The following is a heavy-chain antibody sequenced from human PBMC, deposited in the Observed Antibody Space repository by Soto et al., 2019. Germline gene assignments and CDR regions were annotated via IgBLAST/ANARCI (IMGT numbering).Heavy chain of an antibody. D-gene: IGHD3-3*01. Sequence: PSETLSLTCTVSGGSISSSSYYWGWIRQPPGKGLEWIGSIYYSGSTYYNPSLKSRVTISVDTSKNQFSLKLSSVTAADTAVYYCASHLGVVYDFWSGYGFDYWGQGTLVTVSS. CDR3: ASHLGVVYDFWSGYGFDY. J-gene: IGHJ4*02. V-gene: IGHV4-39*01. CDR2: IYYSGST. CDR1: GGSISSSSYY.